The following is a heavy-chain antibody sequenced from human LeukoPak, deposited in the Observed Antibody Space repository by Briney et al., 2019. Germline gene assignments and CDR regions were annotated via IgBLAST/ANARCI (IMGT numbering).Heavy chain of an antibody. CDR3: ARGLGTDSGEDY. V-gene: IGHV3-7*01. Sequence: GGSLRLSCAASGFSISRDWMSWVRQAPGKGLEWVASVKQDGSEKYYVDSVKGRFTISRDNAKNSLSLQVNSLRAEDTAVYYCARGLGTDSGEDYWGQGTLVTVSS. CDR1: GFSISRDW. CDR2: VKQDGSEK. J-gene: IGHJ4*02. D-gene: IGHD4-17*01.